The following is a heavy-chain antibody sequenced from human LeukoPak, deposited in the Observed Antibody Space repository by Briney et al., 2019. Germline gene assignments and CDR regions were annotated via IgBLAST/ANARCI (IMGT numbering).Heavy chain of an antibody. Sequence: GGSLRLSCAASGFTFSSYWMSWVRQAPGKGLEWVANIKQDGSEKYYVDSVKGRFTISRDNAKNSLYLQMNSLRAEDTAVYYCARRGYSSRSHYYMDVWGKGTTVTVSS. CDR2: IKQDGSEK. J-gene: IGHJ6*03. CDR1: GFTFSSYW. D-gene: IGHD5-12*01. V-gene: IGHV3-7*01. CDR3: ARRGYSSRSHYYMDV.